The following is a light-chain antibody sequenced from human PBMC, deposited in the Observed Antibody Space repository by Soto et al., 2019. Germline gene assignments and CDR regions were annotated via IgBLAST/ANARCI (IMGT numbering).Light chain of an antibody. CDR3: QQYNSYSKA. CDR1: QTISTW. CDR2: DAS. V-gene: IGKV1-5*01. J-gene: IGKJ1*01. Sequence: DIQVTQSPPTLSASLGDRVTITCRASQTISTWMAWYQQKPGKAPKLLVYDASSLESGVPSRFRGSGSGTEFTLTISSLQPDDFEPYYCQQYNSYSKAFGQGTKVDIK.